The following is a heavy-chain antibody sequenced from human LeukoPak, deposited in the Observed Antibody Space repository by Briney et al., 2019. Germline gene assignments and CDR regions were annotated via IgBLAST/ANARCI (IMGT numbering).Heavy chain of an antibody. J-gene: IGHJ4*02. CDR1: GFTFSSYW. CDR3: ARDYYDSSGYYRRLDY. D-gene: IGHD3-22*01. V-gene: IGHV3-74*01. Sequence: GGSLRLSCAASGFTFSSYWMHWVRQAPGKGLVWVSRINSDGSSTTYADSVEGRFTISRDNAKNTLYLRMNSLRAEDTAVYYCARDYYDSSGYYRRLDYWGQGTLVTVSS. CDR2: INSDGSST.